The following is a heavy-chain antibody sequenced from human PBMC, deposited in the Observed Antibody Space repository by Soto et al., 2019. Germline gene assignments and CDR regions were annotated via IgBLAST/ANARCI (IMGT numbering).Heavy chain of an antibody. V-gene: IGHV4-59*01. CDR3: ARSTYDFRSGYFDY. J-gene: IGHJ4*02. D-gene: IGHD3-3*01. CDR1: GGSISSYY. Sequence: SETLSLTCTVSGGSISSYYWSWIRQPPGKGLEWIGYIYYSGSTNYNPSLKSRVTISVDTSKNQFSLKLSSVTAADTDVYYCARSTYDFRSGYFDYWGQGTLVTVYS. CDR2: IYYSGST.